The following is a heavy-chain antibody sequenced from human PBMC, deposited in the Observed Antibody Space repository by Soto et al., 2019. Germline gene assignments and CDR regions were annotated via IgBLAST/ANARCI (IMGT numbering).Heavy chain of an antibody. V-gene: IGHV3-23*01. Sequence: EVQVLESGGGLVQPGGSLRLSCAGSGFTFINYAMNWVRQAPGKGLEWVSSISGGGDAAFFPDSVMGRFTISRDNSKNTVTLQMNSLGVDDTAVYYCARKILGSTTRPNYWYFDLWGRGTRVTVSS. D-gene: IGHD7-27*01. J-gene: IGHJ2*01. CDR3: ARKILGSTTRPNYWYFDL. CDR2: ISGGGDAA. CDR1: GFTFINYA.